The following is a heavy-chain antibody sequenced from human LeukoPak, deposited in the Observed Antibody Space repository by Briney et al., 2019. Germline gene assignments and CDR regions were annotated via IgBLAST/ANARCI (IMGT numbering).Heavy chain of an antibody. D-gene: IGHD6-13*01. CDR1: GLTFSDYY. CDR2: ISSSGSTI. V-gene: IGHV3-11*04. Sequence: GGSLRLSCAASGLTFSDYYMSWIRQAPGKGLEWVSYISSSGSTIYYADSVKGRFTISRDNAKNSLYLQMNSLRAEDTAVYYCAKDQIAAGDFDYWGQGTLVTVSS. J-gene: IGHJ4*02. CDR3: AKDQIAAGDFDY.